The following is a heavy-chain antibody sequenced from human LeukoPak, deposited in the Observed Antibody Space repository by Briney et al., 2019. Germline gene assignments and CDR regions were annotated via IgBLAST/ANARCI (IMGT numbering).Heavy chain of an antibody. D-gene: IGHD2-21*01. CDR1: GGSISSYY. V-gene: IGHV4-59*08. J-gene: IGHJ4*02. Sequence: SETLSLTCTVSGGSISSYYWSWIRQPPGKGLEWIGYIYCSGSTYYNPSLKSRVTISVDTSKNQFSLKLSSVTAADTAVYYCARRVGVALDYWGQGTLVTVSS. CDR3: ARRVGVALDY. CDR2: IYCSGST.